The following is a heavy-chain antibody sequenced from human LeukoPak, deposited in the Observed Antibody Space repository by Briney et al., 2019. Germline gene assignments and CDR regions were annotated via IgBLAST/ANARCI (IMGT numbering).Heavy chain of an antibody. CDR1: GFTFSSHA. D-gene: IGHD4-17*01. J-gene: IGHJ4*02. CDR2: ISYDGTNK. Sequence: PGRCLRLSCAASGFTFSSHAMHWVRQAPGKGLEWVALISYDGTNKYYADSVKGRFTISRDNSKNTLFLQMNSLRPEDTAVFYCAKGYGPNYYFEYWGQGTLVTVSS. CDR3: AKGYGPNYYFEY. V-gene: IGHV3-30*04.